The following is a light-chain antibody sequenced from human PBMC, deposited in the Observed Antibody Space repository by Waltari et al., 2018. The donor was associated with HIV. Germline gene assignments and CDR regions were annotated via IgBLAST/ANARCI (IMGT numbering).Light chain of an antibody. CDR1: NRDVGRHKV. V-gene: IGLV2-23*02. Sequence: SALSQPASVSGSLGQSVIISCTGTNRDVGRHKVVSWYQQKPGKVPKLLIFEVNKRPSGISSLFFGSKSGNTASLTISRLQSDDECVYYCCSFAGDKDGQISTYVFGTGTTVTVL. CDR3: CSFAGDKDGQISTYV. J-gene: IGLJ1*01. CDR2: EVN.